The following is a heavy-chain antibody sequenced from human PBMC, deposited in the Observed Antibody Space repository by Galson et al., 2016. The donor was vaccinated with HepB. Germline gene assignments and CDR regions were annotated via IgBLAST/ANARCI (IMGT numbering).Heavy chain of an antibody. CDR1: GGNFNNYA. V-gene: IGHV1-69*06. CDR3: ARAYSEYSSGWYESYYHGMDV. Sequence: SVKVSCKASGGNFNNYAISWVRQAPGQGLEWMGGIIPILGTANYAEKFQGRVTITADKSTSTAYMELRSLRSEDTAVYYCARAYSEYSSGWYESYYHGMDVWGQGTTVTVSS. CDR2: IIPILGTA. D-gene: IGHD6-19*01. J-gene: IGHJ6*02.